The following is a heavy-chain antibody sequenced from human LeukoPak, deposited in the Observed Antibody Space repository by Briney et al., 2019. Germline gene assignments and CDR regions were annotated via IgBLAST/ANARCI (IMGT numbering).Heavy chain of an antibody. CDR2: IYYSGST. V-gene: IGHV4-39*07. Sequence: PSETLSLTCTVSGGSISSSSYYWGWIRQPPGKGLEWIGSIYYSGSTYYNPSLKSRVTISVDTSKNQFSLKLSSVTAADTAVYYCARGSRSWYPDYWGQGTLVTVSS. D-gene: IGHD6-13*01. J-gene: IGHJ4*02. CDR1: GGSISSSSYY. CDR3: ARGSRSWYPDY.